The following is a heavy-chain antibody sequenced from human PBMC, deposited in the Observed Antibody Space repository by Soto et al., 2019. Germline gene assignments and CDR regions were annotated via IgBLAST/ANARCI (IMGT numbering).Heavy chain of an antibody. V-gene: IGHV3-15*01. CDR2: IKTKTDGGTT. CDR3: TTERCTGTNCYVKNAFDS. D-gene: IGHD2-2*01. Sequence: GSLLLSCAASGFTFNDAWMTWVRQAAGKGLEWVGRIKTKTDGGTTDYAAPVKGRFTISRDDSKNTVYLQMNSLKIEDTGVYYCTTERCTGTNCYVKNAFDSWGQGTMVTVSS. J-gene: IGHJ3*02. CDR1: GFTFNDAW.